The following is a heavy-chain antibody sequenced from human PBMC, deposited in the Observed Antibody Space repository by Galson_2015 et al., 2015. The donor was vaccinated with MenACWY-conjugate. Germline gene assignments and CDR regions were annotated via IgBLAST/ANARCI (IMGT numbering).Heavy chain of an antibody. V-gene: IGHV2-5*02. CDR3: SHSPYCSTTSCYAARAFDV. Sequence: PALVKPTQPLTLPCTFSGFSLSTSSEGVGWIRQPPGQALEWLSLIYWDDDKRYSPSLKSRLTITKDTSKNQVVLSMTNMDPVDTATYYCSHSPYCSTTSCYAARAFDVWGQGTVVTVSS. D-gene: IGHD2-2*01. J-gene: IGHJ3*01. CDR1: GFSLSTSSEG. CDR2: IYWDDDK.